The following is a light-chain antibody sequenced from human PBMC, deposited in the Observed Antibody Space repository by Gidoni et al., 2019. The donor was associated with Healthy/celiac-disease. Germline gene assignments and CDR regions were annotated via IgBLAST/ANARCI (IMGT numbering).Light chain of an antibody. Sequence: DIHMTQSPSSLSASVRDRVTITCQASQDISNYLHWYQQKPGNAPKLLIYDASKLETGVPSRFSGRGSGTDFTFTISSLQPEDIATYYCQQYDNLPPLTFGGGTKVEIK. CDR3: QQYDNLPPLT. J-gene: IGKJ4*01. V-gene: IGKV1-33*01. CDR2: DAS. CDR1: QDISNY.